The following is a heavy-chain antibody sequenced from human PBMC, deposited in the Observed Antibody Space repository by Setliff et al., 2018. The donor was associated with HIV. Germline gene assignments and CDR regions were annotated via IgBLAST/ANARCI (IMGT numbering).Heavy chain of an antibody. V-gene: IGHV1-18*01. CDR3: VRLTTDRTNYYYYMDV. CDR1: GYSLSTYA. CDR2: IDSNNGNR. J-gene: IGHJ6*03. Sequence: ASVKVSCKASGYSLSTYAISWVRQAPGQGLEWMGWIDSNNGNRNFAQKFRGRVTMTTDISTNTAYMGVRSLSFDDTAVYYCVRLTTDRTNYYYYMDVWGKGTTVTVSS. D-gene: IGHD2-8*01.